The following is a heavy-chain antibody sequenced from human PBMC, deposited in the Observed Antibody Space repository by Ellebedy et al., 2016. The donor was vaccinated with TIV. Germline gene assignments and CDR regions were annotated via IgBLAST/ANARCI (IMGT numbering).Heavy chain of an antibody. CDR3: ARDRVATIFDYYYGMDV. Sequence: SETLSLTCTVSGGSISSYYWSWIRQPPGKGLEWIGYIYYSGSTNYDPSLKSRVTISVDTSKNQFSLKLSSVTAADTAVYYCARDRVATIFDYYYGMDVWGQGTTVTVSS. J-gene: IGHJ6*02. CDR2: IYYSGST. CDR1: GGSISSYY. D-gene: IGHD5-12*01. V-gene: IGHV4-59*01.